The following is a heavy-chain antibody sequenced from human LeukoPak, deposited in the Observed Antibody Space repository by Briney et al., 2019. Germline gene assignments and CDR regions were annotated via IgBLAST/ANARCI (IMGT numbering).Heavy chain of an antibody. CDR3: ARDNYYDSSGYPRSGMDV. J-gene: IGHJ6*02. V-gene: IGHV3-48*01. D-gene: IGHD3-22*01. Sequence: PGGSLRLSCAASGFSLSSYRMNWVRQAPGKGLEWVSYISSSSSTIYYADSVKGRFTISRDNAKNSLYLQMNSLRAEDTAVYYCARDNYYDSSGYPRSGMDVWGQGTTVTVSS. CDR2: ISSSSSTI. CDR1: GFSLSSYR.